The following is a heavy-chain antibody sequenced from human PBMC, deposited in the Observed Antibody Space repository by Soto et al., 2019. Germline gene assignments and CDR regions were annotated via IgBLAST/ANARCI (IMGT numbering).Heavy chain of an antibody. Sequence: SETLSLTCAVSGGSISSGGYSWSWIRQPPGKGLEWIGYIYHSGSTYYNPSLKSRVTISVDRSKNQFSLKLSSVTAADTAVYYCARDRGDYDDKGHYYYYGMDVWGQGTTVTVSS. V-gene: IGHV4-30-2*01. D-gene: IGHD4-17*01. CDR1: GGSISSGGYS. CDR3: ARDRGDYDDKGHYYYYGMDV. J-gene: IGHJ6*02. CDR2: IYHSGST.